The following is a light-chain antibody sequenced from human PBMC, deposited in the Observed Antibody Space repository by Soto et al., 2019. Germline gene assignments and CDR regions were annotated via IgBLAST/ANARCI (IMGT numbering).Light chain of an antibody. Sequence: QSVLTQPTSASGTPGQRVTISCSGRRSNIGTNYVYWYQQFPGTAPKLLIYSNSHRPSGVPDRFSGSKSGTSASLAISGLRSDDEADYYCAAWDDSLSGPVFGGGTKLTVL. V-gene: IGLV1-47*02. CDR1: RSNIGTNY. CDR3: AAWDDSLSGPV. J-gene: IGLJ3*02. CDR2: SNS.